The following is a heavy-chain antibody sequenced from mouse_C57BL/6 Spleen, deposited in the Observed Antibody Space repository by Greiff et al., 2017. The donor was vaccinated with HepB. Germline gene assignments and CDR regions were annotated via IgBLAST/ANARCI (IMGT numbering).Heavy chain of an antibody. D-gene: IGHD4-1*01. CDR1: GYTFTSYW. CDR3: ARGGLGQGLMDY. J-gene: IGHJ4*01. V-gene: IGHV1-50*01. Sequence: QVQLQQPGAELVKPGASVKLSCKASGYTFTSYWMQWVKQRPGQGLEWIGEIDPSDSYTNYNQKFKGKATLTVDTSPSTAYLQLSSLTSEDSAVYYCARGGLGQGLMDYWGQGTSVTVSS. CDR2: IDPSDSYT.